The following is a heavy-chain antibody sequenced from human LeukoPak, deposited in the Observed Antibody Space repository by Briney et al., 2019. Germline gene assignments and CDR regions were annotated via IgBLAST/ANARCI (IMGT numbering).Heavy chain of an antibody. CDR2: ISAYNGNT. J-gene: IGHJ4*02. CDR3: ARDSQMLIAVAGSPPGY. V-gene: IGHV1-18*01. D-gene: IGHD6-19*01. CDR1: GYTFTSYG. Sequence: ALVKVSCKASGYTFTSYGISWVRQAPGQGLEWMGWISAYNGNTNYAQKLQGRVTMTTDTSTSTAYMELRSLRSDDTAVYYCARDSQMLIAVAGSPPGYWGQGTLVTVSS.